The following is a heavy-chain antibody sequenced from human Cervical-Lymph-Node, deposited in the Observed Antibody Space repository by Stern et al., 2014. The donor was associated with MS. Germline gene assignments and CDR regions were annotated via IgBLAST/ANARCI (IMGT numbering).Heavy chain of an antibody. CDR2: ISSSGTSR. CDR1: GFTFSDYY. V-gene: IGHV3-11*01. CDR3: ARTPFTDYWYFDL. J-gene: IGHJ2*01. D-gene: IGHD3-16*01. Sequence: MQLVESGGGVVKPGGSLRLSCAASGFTFSDYYMTWIRQAPGKGLEWLSYISSSGTSRHYADSVKGRFTISRDNAKNSLFLQMNSLRAEDTAVYYCARTPFTDYWYFDLWGRGTLVTVSS.